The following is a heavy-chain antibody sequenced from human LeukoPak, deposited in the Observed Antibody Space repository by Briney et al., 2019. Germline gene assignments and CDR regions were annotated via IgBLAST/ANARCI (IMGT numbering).Heavy chain of an antibody. CDR2: VRSKANNYAT. D-gene: IGHD1-26*01. CDR3: IRGAASGSYYGLDV. Sequence: GSLRLSCAASGFTFGGSTIHWVRQASGEGLEWVGRVRSKANNYATAYATSVKGRFTLSRDDSNNTAYLQMNSLKTEDTAVYFCIRGAASGSYYGLDVWGQGATVTVSS. J-gene: IGHJ6*02. V-gene: IGHV3-73*01. CDR1: GFTFGGST.